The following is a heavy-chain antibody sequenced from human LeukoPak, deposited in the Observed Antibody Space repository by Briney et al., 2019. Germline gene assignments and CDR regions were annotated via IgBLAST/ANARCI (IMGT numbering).Heavy chain of an antibody. Sequence: SETLSLTCSVSGGSMNSYYWSWIRQSPGKGLEWIGYIYYSGSTNYNPSLKSRVTISVDTSKNQFSLKLSSVTAADTAVYYCARHSEDTAAWGQGTLVTVSS. CDR2: IYYSGST. V-gene: IGHV4-59*08. CDR1: GGSMNSYY. CDR3: ARHSEDTAA. J-gene: IGHJ5*02. D-gene: IGHD5-18*01.